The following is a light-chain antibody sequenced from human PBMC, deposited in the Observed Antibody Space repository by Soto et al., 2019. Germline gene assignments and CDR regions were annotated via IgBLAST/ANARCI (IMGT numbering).Light chain of an antibody. CDR3: QSYDSSLSGVV. J-gene: IGLJ2*01. CDR1: SSNSGAGYD. V-gene: IGLV1-40*01. Sequence: QSVLTQPPSVSGAPGQRVTISCTGSSSNSGAGYDVHWYLQLPGTAPKLLIYGNINRPSGVPDRFSGSKSGTSASLAITGLQAEDEADYYCQSYDSSLSGVVFGGGTQLTVL. CDR2: GNI.